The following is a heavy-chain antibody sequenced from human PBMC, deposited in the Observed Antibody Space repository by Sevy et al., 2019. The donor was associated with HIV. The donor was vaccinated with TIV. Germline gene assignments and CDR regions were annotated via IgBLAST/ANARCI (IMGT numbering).Heavy chain of an antibody. Sequence: ASVKVSCKASGYTFTSYGISWVRQAPGQGLEWMGWISAYNGNTNYAQKLQGRVTMTTDTSTSTAYMELRSLRSDDTAVYYCARVKRWEERRPGSSGWYYFDYWGQGTLVTVSS. V-gene: IGHV1-18*01. CDR2: ISAYNGNT. J-gene: IGHJ4*02. D-gene: IGHD6-19*01. CDR3: ARVKRWEERRPGSSGWYYFDY. CDR1: GYTFTSYG.